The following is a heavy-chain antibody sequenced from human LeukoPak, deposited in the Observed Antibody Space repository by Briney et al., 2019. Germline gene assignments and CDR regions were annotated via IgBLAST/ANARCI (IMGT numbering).Heavy chain of an antibody. Sequence: ASVKVSCKASGYTFTGYYMHWVRQAPGQGLEWMGRINPNSGGTNYAQKFQGRVTMTRDTSISTAYMELSRLGSDDTAVYYCARVGSGYYHNFDYWGQGTLVTVSS. CDR1: GYTFTGYY. CDR3: ARVGSGYYHNFDY. D-gene: IGHD3-3*01. J-gene: IGHJ4*02. CDR2: INPNSGGT. V-gene: IGHV1-2*06.